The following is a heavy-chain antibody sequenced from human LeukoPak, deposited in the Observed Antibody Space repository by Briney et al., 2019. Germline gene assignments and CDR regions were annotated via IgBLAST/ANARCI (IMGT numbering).Heavy chain of an antibody. V-gene: IGHV4-31*03. CDR3: ARETPYYDFWSGYYPDAFDI. D-gene: IGHD3-3*01. Sequence: SETLSLTCTVSGGSISSGGYYWSWIRQHPGKGLEWIGYIYYSGSTYYNPSLKSRVTISVVTSKNQFSLKLSSVTAADTAVYYCARETPYYDFWSGYYPDAFDIWGQGTMVTVSS. CDR1: GGSISSGGYY. J-gene: IGHJ3*02. CDR2: IYYSGST.